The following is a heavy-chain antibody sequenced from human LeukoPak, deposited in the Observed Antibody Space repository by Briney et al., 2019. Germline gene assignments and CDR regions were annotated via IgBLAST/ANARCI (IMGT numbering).Heavy chain of an antibody. CDR2: ISYDGSNK. CDR3: ARVVRGGSAAVFDI. CDR1: GFTFSSYA. V-gene: IGHV3-30-3*01. D-gene: IGHD3-10*01. Sequence: QPGRSLRLSCAASGFTFSSYAMHWVRQAPGKGLEWVAVISYDGSNKYYADSVKGRFTISRDNSKNTLYLQMNSLRAEDTAVYYCARVVRGGSAAVFDIWGQGKMVTVSS. J-gene: IGHJ3*02.